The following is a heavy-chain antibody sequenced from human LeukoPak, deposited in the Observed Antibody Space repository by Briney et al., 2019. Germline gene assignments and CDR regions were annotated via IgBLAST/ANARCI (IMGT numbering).Heavy chain of an antibody. J-gene: IGHJ4*02. CDR3: ARVIPLGSYHRAGY. CDR1: GFTFSSYS. V-gene: IGHV3-21*01. CDR2: ISSSSSYI. Sequence: GGSLRLSCAASGFTFSSYSMNWVRQRPGKGLEWVSSISSSSSYIYYADSVKGRFTISRDNAKNSLYLQMNSLRAEDTAVYYCARVIPLGSYHRAGYWGQGTLVTVSS. D-gene: IGHD1-26*01.